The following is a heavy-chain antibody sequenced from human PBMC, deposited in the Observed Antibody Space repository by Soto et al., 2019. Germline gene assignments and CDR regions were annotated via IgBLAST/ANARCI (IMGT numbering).Heavy chain of an antibody. V-gene: IGHV1-69*13. J-gene: IGHJ6*02. CDR3: ARDGKYYYDSSGDDYYYGMDV. D-gene: IGHD3-22*01. CDR2: IIPIFGTA. CDR1: GGTFSSYA. Sequence: ASVKVSCKASGGTFSSYAISWVRQAPGQGLEWMGGIIPIFGTANYAQKFQGRVTITADESTSTAYMELSSLRSEDTAVYYCARDGKYYYDSSGDDYYYGMDVWGQGTTVTVSS.